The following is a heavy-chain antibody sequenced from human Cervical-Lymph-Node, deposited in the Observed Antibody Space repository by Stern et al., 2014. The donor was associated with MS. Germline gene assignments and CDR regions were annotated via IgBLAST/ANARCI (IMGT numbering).Heavy chain of an antibody. Sequence: EVHLVESGAEVKKPGESLKISCKGSGYDYSHYWIAWVRQTPGKGLEWMGTVYPGDSDTRYSPSFQGRVIISADKSISTAYLQWSSLRATDTAIYYCATANTMYYYASRYYGMDVWGQGTTVIVSS. CDR2: VYPGDSDT. CDR3: ATANTMYYYASRYYGMDV. J-gene: IGHJ6*02. D-gene: IGHD3-10*01. CDR1: GYDYSHYW. V-gene: IGHV5-51*01.